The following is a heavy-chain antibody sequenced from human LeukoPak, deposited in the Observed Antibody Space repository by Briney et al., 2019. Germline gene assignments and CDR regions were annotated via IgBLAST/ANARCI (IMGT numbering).Heavy chain of an antibody. CDR2: IYTSGST. Sequence: SQTLSLTCTVSGGSISSGSHYWSWIRQPAGKGLEWIGRIYTSGSTNYNPSLKSRVTISVDTSKNQFSLKLSSVTAADTAVYYCARDRCSSTSCYAYYYYGMDVWGQGTTVTVSS. V-gene: IGHV4-61*02. CDR3: ARDRCSSTSCYAYYYYGMDV. D-gene: IGHD2-2*01. CDR1: GGSISSGSHY. J-gene: IGHJ6*02.